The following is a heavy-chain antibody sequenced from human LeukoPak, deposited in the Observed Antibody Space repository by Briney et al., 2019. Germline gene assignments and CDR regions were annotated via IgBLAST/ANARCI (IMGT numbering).Heavy chain of an antibody. CDR1: GGSISSYY. CDR2: IYYSGST. CDR3: ARLVPSVAREDYFDY. D-gene: IGHD6-19*01. V-gene: IGHV4-59*12. J-gene: IGHJ4*02. Sequence: SETLSLTCTVSGGSISSYYWSWIRQPPGKGLEWIGYIYYSGSTNYNPSLKSRVTISVDTSKNQFSLKLSSVTAADTAVYYCARLVPSVAREDYFDYWGQGTLVTVSS.